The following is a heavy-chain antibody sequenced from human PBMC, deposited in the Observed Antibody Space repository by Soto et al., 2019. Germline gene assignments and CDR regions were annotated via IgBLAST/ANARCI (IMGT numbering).Heavy chain of an antibody. V-gene: IGHV4-31*03. CDR1: GGSISRPGYY. CDR2: ISYSGNS. CDR3: AGLRREGSGFPDL. D-gene: IGHD3-22*01. Sequence: QMQLQESGPGLVKPSQTLSLICSVSGGSISRPGYYWAWIRQHPARGLEWIGSISYSGNSNHNPSLQSRLILSGDTPQNCFSLRLNSVAAADTAVYYCAGLRREGSGFPDLWGQGARVTVSS. J-gene: IGHJ5*02.